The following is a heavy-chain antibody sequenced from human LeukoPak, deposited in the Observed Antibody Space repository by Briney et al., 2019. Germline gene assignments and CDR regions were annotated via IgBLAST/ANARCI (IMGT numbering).Heavy chain of an antibody. CDR1: GFTFSNYA. CDR2: ISYDGSNK. Sequence: GGSLRLSCAASGFTFSNYAIHWVRQAPGKGLEWVAVISYDGSNKYYADSVKGRFTISRDNSKNTLYLQMNSLRAEDTAVYYCARGSGIAAAGLNWFDPWGQGTLVTVSS. J-gene: IGHJ5*02. D-gene: IGHD6-13*01. CDR3: ARGSGIAAAGLNWFDP. V-gene: IGHV3-30-3*01.